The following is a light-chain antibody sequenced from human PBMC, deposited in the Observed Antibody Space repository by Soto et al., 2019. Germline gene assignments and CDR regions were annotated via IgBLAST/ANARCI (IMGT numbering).Light chain of an antibody. J-gene: IGLJ3*02. CDR2: FNSDGSH. Sequence: QPVLSQSPSASASLGASVKLTCTLTSGHFAYAIAWHQQQPGKGPRYLMKFNSDGSHSKGDGIPDRFSGSSSGAEYYLTISSLQSEDEGDYYCQTWGTGIRVFGGGTQLTVL. CDR1: SGHFAYA. CDR3: QTWGTGIRV. V-gene: IGLV4-69*01.